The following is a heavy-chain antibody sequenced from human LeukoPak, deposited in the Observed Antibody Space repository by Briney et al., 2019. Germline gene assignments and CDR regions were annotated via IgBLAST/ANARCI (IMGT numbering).Heavy chain of an antibody. V-gene: IGHV3-7*01. Sequence: GGSLRLSCAASGFTFSDYWMNWVRQAPGKGLEWVANIDQDGGGKYYLDSVKGRFTISRDNAKNTLYLQMDSLRAEDTGVYYCARSNQADDYWGQGTLVTVSS. CDR2: IDQDGGGK. D-gene: IGHD1-14*01. CDR1: GFTFSDYW. CDR3: ARSNQADDY. J-gene: IGHJ4*02.